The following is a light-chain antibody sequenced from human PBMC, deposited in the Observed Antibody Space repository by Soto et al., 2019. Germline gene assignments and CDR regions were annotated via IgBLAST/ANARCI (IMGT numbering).Light chain of an antibody. V-gene: IGKV3-20*01. Sequence: EIVLTQSPDTLSLSPGERATLSCRASPSVSSSYLAWYQQKPGQAPRLLMYDASNRATGIPDRFSGSGSGTDFTLTISRLEPEDFAVYYCQQYGSSPPFTFGPGTKVDIK. CDR3: QQYGSSPPFT. CDR2: DAS. CDR1: PSVSSSY. J-gene: IGKJ3*01.